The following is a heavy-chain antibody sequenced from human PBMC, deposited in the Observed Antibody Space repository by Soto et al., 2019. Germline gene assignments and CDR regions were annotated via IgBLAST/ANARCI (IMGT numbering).Heavy chain of an antibody. Sequence: EASVKVSCKSSGGVFSSFGLSWVRQAPGQGLEWMGGIIPIFGSANYAQKFQGRVTITADDSTSTVYMELSSLRSEDTALYYCARGRGNSAVITTFDYWGQGTLVTVSS. V-gene: IGHV1-69*13. D-gene: IGHD3-16*01. J-gene: IGHJ4*02. CDR2: IIPIFGSA. CDR3: ARGRGNSAVITTFDY. CDR1: GGVFSSFG.